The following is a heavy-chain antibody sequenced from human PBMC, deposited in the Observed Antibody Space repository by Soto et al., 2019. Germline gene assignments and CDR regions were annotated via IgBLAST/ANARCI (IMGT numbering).Heavy chain of an antibody. V-gene: IGHV3-7*01. CDR3: ARELRREYSGYDPFDY. D-gene: IGHD5-12*01. CDR2: IKQDGSEK. J-gene: IGHJ4*02. CDR1: GFTFSSYW. Sequence: GXSLRLSCAASGFTFSSYWISWVHQAPGKGLEWVANIKQDGSEKYYVDSVKGRFTISRDNAKNSLYLQMNSLRAEDTAVYYCARELRREYSGYDPFDYWGQGTLVTVSS.